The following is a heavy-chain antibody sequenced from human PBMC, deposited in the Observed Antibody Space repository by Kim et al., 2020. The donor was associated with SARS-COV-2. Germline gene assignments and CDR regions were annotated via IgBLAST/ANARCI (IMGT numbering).Heavy chain of an antibody. Sequence: GGSLRLSCAASGFTFSSYGMHWVRQAPGKGLEWVAVIWYDGSNKYYADSVKGRFTISRDNSKNTLYLQMNSLRAEDTAVYYCAKGMTDYYGSGPPQGFDPWGQGTLVTVSS. J-gene: IGHJ5*02. V-gene: IGHV3-33*06. D-gene: IGHD3-10*01. CDR3: AKGMTDYYGSGPPQGFDP. CDR2: IWYDGSNK. CDR1: GFTFSSYG.